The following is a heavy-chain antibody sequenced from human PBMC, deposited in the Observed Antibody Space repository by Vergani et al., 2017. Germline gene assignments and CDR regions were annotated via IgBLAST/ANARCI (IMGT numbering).Heavy chain of an antibody. J-gene: IGHJ6*03. D-gene: IGHD2-15*01. V-gene: IGHV1-2*02. CDR3: ASASSLMVGAIFYYYYMDV. CDR2: INPKSGRT. Sequence: QVQLVQSGAEVKKPGASVKVSCKASGYTLTDNYIHWVRQAPGQGLEWMGWINPKSGRTNYAQKFQGRLTMTRATSNSTSDMELSSLRTEDTAVYYCASASSLMVGAIFYYYYMDVWGTGTTVTVSS. CDR1: GYTLTDNY.